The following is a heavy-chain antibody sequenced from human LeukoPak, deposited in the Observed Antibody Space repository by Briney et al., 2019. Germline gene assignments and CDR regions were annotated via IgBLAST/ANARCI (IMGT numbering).Heavy chain of an antibody. Sequence: PSETLSLTCTISGGSISSYYWSWIRQPPGKGLERIGYIYSSGSANYNPSLNSRATISVDTSKNQFSLKLRSVTAADTAVYYCARYDFDILTGYHRGGMDVWGQGTTVTVSS. CDR3: ARYDFDILTGYHRGGMDV. CDR1: GGSISSYY. J-gene: IGHJ6*02. V-gene: IGHV4-59*08. D-gene: IGHD3-9*01. CDR2: IYSSGSA.